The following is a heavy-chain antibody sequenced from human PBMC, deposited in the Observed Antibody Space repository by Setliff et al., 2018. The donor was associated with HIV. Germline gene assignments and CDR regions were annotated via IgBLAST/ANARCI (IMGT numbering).Heavy chain of an antibody. CDR3: ARAVLTPGGPFDF. CDR2: LYDSGPA. D-gene: IGHD1-20*01. CDR1: GDSLRRHY. J-gene: IGHJ3*01. V-gene: IGHV4-59*11. Sequence: PSETLSLTCDVSGDSLRRHYWSWMRQPPGKRPQWVGYLYDSGPANYNPSLVGRVSMSLDTSKNQFSLRLTSVIPADTAVYYCARAVLTPGGPFDFWGQGTMVTVSS.